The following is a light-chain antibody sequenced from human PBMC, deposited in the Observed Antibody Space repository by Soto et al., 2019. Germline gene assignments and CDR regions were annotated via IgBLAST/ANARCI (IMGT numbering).Light chain of an antibody. CDR3: QQSYSIPWT. V-gene: IGKV1-39*01. CDR1: QSISNY. CDR2: AAS. Sequence: DIQMTQSPSSLSASVGDRVTITCRASQSISNYLNWYQRKPGKAPNLLIYAASSLQSGVPSRFSGSVSGTDFTLTISSLQPEDVAAYYCQQSYSIPWTFGQGTKVEIK. J-gene: IGKJ1*01.